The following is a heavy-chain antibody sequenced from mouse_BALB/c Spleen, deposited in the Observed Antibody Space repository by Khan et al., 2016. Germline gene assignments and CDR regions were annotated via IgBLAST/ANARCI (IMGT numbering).Heavy chain of an antibody. CDR1: GYAFSSSW. CDR2: IYHGDGDT. V-gene: IGHV1-82*01. CDR3: ARVWGNQYYFGY. J-gene: IGHJ2*01. D-gene: IGHD2-1*01. Sequence: QVQLQQSGPELVKPGASVKISCKASGYAFSSSWMNWMQQRPGQGLEWIGRIYHGDGDTNYNGKFKGKATLTADKSSSTAYMQRSSLTSVDSAVYFCARVWGNQYYFGYWGQGTTLTVSS.